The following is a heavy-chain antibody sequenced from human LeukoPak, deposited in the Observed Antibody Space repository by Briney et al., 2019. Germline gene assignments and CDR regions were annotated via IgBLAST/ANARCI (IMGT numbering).Heavy chain of an antibody. J-gene: IGHJ4*02. CDR2: INPNSGGT. CDR3: ARSSGWKYNIDY. V-gene: IGHV1-2*02. Sequence: SVKVSCKASGYIFTGYYMHWVRQAPGQGLEWMGWINPNSGGTNYAQKFRGRVTMTGDTSISTAYMELSRLRSDDTAMYYCARSSGWKYNIDYWGQGTLVTVSS. D-gene: IGHD6-19*01. CDR1: GYIFTGYY.